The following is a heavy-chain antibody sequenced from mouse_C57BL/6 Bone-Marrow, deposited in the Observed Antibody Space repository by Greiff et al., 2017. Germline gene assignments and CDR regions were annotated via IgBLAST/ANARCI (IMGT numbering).Heavy chain of an antibody. J-gene: IGHJ1*03. CDR2: ISSGSSTI. V-gene: IGHV5-17*01. CDR1: GFTFSDYG. Sequence: EVKLVQSGAGLVKPGASLKLSCAASGFTFSDYGMHWVRQAPEKGLEWVAYISSGSSTIYYADTVKGRFTISRDNAKNTPFLQMTSLRSEDTAMYYCARALYFDVWGTGTTVTVSS. CDR3: ARALYFDV.